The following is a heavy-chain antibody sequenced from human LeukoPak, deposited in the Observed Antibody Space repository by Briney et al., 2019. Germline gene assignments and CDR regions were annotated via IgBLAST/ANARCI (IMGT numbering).Heavy chain of an antibody. CDR2: IYYSGST. J-gene: IGHJ6*02. CDR1: GGSISSGGYY. CDR3: ARTSSGRIAAAGYYGMDV. V-gene: IGHV4-31*03. Sequence: SQTLSLTCTVSGGSISSGGYYWSWIRQHPGKGLEWIGYIYYSGSTYYNPSLKSRVTTSVDTSKNQFSLKLSSVTAADTAVYYCARTSSGRIAAAGYYGMDVWGQGTTVTVSS. D-gene: IGHD6-13*01.